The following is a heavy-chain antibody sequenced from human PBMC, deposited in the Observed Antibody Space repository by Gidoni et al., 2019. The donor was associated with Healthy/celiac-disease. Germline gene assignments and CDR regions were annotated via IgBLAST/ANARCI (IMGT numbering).Heavy chain of an antibody. CDR3: ARARGYCGGDCYALGY. CDR1: GGSFSGYY. J-gene: IGHJ4*02. Sequence: QVQLQQWGAGLLKPSETLSLTCDVYGGSFSGYYWSWFRQPPGKGLEWIGEINHSGSTNYNPSLKSRVTISVDTSKNQFSLKLSSVTAADTAVYYCARARGYCGGDCYALGYWGQGTLVTVSS. CDR2: INHSGST. D-gene: IGHD2-21*02. V-gene: IGHV4-34*01.